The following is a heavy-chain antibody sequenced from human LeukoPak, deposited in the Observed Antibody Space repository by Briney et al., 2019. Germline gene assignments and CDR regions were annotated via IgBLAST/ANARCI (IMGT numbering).Heavy chain of an antibody. Sequence: VASVKVSCKASGGTFSSYAISWVRQAPGQGLEWMGGIIPIFGTANYAQKFQGRVTITADESTSTAYMELSSLRSEDTAVYYCASRYKWLQPRGGEFDYWGQGTLVTVSS. J-gene: IGHJ4*02. V-gene: IGHV1-69*13. CDR1: GGTFSSYA. D-gene: IGHD5-24*01. CDR3: ASRYKWLQPRGGEFDY. CDR2: IIPIFGTA.